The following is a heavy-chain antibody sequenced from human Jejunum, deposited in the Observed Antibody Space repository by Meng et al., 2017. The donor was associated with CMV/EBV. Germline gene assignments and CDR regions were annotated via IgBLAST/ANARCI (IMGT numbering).Heavy chain of an antibody. V-gene: IGHV4-59*01. Sequence: SIRTYCGSWIRQSPDKGLEWIGYIHHSGTTNHNPSLRSRVIMSVDTSNNQFSLKLTSVTAADTAVYYCARDSYHYGSSTYNWFDPWGEGILVTVSS. CDR2: IHHSGTT. CDR1: SIRTYC. D-gene: IGHD3-10*01. J-gene: IGHJ5*02. CDR3: ARDSYHYGSSTYNWFDP.